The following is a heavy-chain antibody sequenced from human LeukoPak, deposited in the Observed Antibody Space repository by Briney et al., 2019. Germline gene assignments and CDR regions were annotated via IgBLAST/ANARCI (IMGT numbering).Heavy chain of an antibody. V-gene: IGHV1-46*01. Sequence: ASVKVSCKASGYTFTSYYMHWVRQAPGQGLEWMGIINPRGGSTSYAQKFQGRVTMTRDTSTSTVYMELSSLRSEDTAVYYCARESSSSYYYYGMDVWGQGTTVTVSS. CDR2: INPRGGST. D-gene: IGHD6-13*01. J-gene: IGHJ6*02. CDR1: GYTFTSYY. CDR3: ARESSSSYYYYGMDV.